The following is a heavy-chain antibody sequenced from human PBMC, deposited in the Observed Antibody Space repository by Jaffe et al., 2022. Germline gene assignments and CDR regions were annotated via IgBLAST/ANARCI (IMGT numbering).Heavy chain of an antibody. CDR2: IRYDGSNK. CDR1: GFTFSSYG. CDR3: ARQTEAGFWSGYYDYYYYYMDV. V-gene: IGHV3-30*02. Sequence: QVQLVESGGGVVQPGGSLRLSCAASGFTFSSYGMHWVRQAPGKGLEWVAFIRYDGSNKYYADSVKGRFTISRDNSKNTLYLQMNSLRAEDTAVYYCARQTEAGFWSGYYDYYYYYMDVWGKGTTVTVSS. D-gene: IGHD3-3*01. J-gene: IGHJ6*03.